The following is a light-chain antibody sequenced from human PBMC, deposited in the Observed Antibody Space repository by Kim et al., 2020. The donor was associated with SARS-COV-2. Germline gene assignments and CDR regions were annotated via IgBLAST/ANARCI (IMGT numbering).Light chain of an antibody. Sequence: SLSPGERATVSCSTSQSVGTYLTWYQQKPGQAPRLLIYDASNRATGIPARFSGSGSGTDFTLTISSLEPEDFAVYYCQRRSGWPLTFGGGTKVEI. CDR3: QRRSGWPLT. J-gene: IGKJ4*01. V-gene: IGKV3-11*01. CDR2: DAS. CDR1: QSVGTY.